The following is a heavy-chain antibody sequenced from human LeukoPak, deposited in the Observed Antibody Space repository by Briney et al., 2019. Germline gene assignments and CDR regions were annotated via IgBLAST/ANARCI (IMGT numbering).Heavy chain of an antibody. CDR2: ITWSGSTI. CDR1: GFTLSSYS. V-gene: IGHV3-48*02. D-gene: IGHD2-8*01. Sequence: GGSLRLSCAASGFTLSSYSMKWVRQAPGKGLEWISHITWSGSTIFYADSVKGRFTISRDSAKNSLYLQMSSLRDEDTAVYYCARDLGYCTNGVCHTRFDYWGQGTLVAVSS. J-gene: IGHJ4*02. CDR3: ARDLGYCTNGVCHTRFDY.